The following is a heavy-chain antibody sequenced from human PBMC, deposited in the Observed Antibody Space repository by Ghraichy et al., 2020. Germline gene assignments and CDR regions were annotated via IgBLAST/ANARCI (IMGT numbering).Heavy chain of an antibody. V-gene: IGHV1-18*04. Sequence: ASVKVYCKASGYTFTSYGISWVRKAPGQGLEWMGWISAYNGNTNYAQKLQGRVTMTTDTSTSTAYMELRSLRSDATAVYYCARDRSGLSFTGQWLVEPFEHWGQGTLVTVAS. CDR2: ISAYNGNT. D-gene: IGHD6-19*01. CDR3: ARDRSGLSFTGQWLVEPFEH. J-gene: IGHJ4*02. CDR1: GYTFTSYG.